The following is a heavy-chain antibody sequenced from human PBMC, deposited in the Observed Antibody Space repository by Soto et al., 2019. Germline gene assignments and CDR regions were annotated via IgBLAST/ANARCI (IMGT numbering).Heavy chain of an antibody. D-gene: IGHD3-10*01. Sequence: SETLSLTCTVSGGSISSGTYHWTWIRQHPGKGLEWIGYIYYSGSTYYNPSLKSRVTISVDTSKNQFSLRLSSVTAADTAVYYCARHGSSITMVRGVFDYWGQGTLVTVSS. J-gene: IGHJ4*02. CDR3: ARHGSSITMVRGVFDY. CDR1: GGSISSGTYH. V-gene: IGHV4-31*03. CDR2: IYYSGST.